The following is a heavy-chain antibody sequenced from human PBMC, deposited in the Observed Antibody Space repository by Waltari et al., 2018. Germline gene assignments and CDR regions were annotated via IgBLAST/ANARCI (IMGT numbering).Heavy chain of an antibody. CDR1: GFTVSSNY. J-gene: IGHJ4*02. Sequence: EVQLVESGGGLIQPGGSLRLSCAASGFTVSSNYMSWVRQAPGKGLEWVSVIYSGGSTYYADSVKGRFTISRDNSKNTLYLQMNSLRAEDTAVYYCAKGWSTMTTVVIFDYWGQGTLVTVSS. D-gene: IGHD4-17*01. CDR2: IYSGGST. CDR3: AKGWSTMTTVVIFDY. V-gene: IGHV3-53*01.